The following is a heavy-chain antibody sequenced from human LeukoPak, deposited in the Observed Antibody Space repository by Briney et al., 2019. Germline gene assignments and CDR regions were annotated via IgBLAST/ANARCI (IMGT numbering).Heavy chain of an antibody. CDR3: ARDIDY. V-gene: IGHV3-33*01. Sequence: PGRSLRLSCAASGFTFSSYGMHWVRQAPGKGLEWVAVIWYDGSNKYYAGSVKGRFSISRDNSKNTLYLQMNSLRAGDTAVYYCARDIDYWGQGTLVTVSS. J-gene: IGHJ4*02. CDR1: GFTFSSYG. CDR2: IWYDGSNK.